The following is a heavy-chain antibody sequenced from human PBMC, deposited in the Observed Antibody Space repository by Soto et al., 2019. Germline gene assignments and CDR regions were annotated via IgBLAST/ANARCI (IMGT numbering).Heavy chain of an antibody. Sequence: QVQLVQSGAEVKKPGSSVKVSCKASGGTFSSYAISWVRQAPGQGLEWMGGFTPIFGAADYAQNFQGRVTXAAAESTSTADMELSSLRSEDTAVYYCASPRDNYYYNGMDVWGQGTTVTVSS. D-gene: IGHD3-10*01. CDR2: FTPIFGAA. CDR3: ASPRDNYYYNGMDV. J-gene: IGHJ6*02. CDR1: GGTFSSYA. V-gene: IGHV1-69*12.